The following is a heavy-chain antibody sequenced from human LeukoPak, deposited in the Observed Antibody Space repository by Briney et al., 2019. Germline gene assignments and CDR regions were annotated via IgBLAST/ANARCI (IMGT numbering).Heavy chain of an antibody. CDR1: GSSISSYY. CDR3: ARNYYYDSSGYSYFDY. Sequence: SETLSLTCTVSGSSISSYYWSWIRQPPGKGLEWIGYIYYSGSTNYNPSPKSRVTISVDTSKNQFSLKLSSVTAADTAVYYCARNYYYDSSGYSYFDYWGQGTLVTVSS. CDR2: IYYSGST. D-gene: IGHD3-22*01. V-gene: IGHV4-59*01. J-gene: IGHJ4*02.